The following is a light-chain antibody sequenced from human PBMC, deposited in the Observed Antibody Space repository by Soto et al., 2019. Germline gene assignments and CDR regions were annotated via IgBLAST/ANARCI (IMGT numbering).Light chain of an antibody. J-gene: IGLJ3*02. CDR1: SRDIGNYNY. CDR2: EVS. CDR3: GSYRSSNTLVV. Sequence: SALTQPASVSGSPGQSITISCTGTSRDIGNYNYVSWYQQLPGKAPKLVIYEVSNRPSGISDRFSGSKSGQTASLTISGLQTEDEADYFCGSYRSSNTLVVFGGGTKLTVL. V-gene: IGLV2-14*01.